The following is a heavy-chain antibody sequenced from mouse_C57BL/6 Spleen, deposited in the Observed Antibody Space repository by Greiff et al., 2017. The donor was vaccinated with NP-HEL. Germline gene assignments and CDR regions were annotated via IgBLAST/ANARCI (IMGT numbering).Heavy chain of an antibody. D-gene: IGHD2-5*01. CDR2: IDPSDSET. CDR1: GYTFTSYW. J-gene: IGHJ4*01. V-gene: IGHV1-52*01. Sequence: QVQLQQPGAELVRPGSSVKLSCKASGYTFTSYWMHWVKQRPIQGLEWIGNIDPSDSETHYNQKFKDKATLTVDKSSSTAYMQLSSLTSEDSAVYYCARPYYSNYYAMDYWGQGTSVTVS. CDR3: ARPYYSNYYAMDY.